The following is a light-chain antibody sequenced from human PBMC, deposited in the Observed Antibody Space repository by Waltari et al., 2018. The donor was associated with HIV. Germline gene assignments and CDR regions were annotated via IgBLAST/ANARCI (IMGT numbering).Light chain of an antibody. CDR3: QQYGSSPYT. V-gene: IGKV3-20*01. CDR2: AAL. J-gene: IGKJ2*01. CDR1: QSVSSNY. Sequence: EIVLTQSPGTLSLSPGEGATLSCRASQSVSSNYLAWYQQKPGQAPRLLIYAALNRATGIPDRFSGSGSGADFTLTICRLEPQDFVVYYCQQYGSSPYTFGQGTKLEIK.